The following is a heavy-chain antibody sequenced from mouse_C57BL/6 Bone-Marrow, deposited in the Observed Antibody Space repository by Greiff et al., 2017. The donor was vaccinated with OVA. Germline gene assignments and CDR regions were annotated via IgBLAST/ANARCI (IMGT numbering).Heavy chain of an antibody. CDR3: AKTLTPWYFDV. CDR2: IWSGGST. Sequence: QVQLQQSGPGLVQPSQSLSITCTVSGFSLTSYGVHWVRQPPGKGLEWLGVIWSGGSTDYNAAFISRLSISKDNSKSQVFCKMNSLQAADTAIDDCAKTLTPWYFDVWGTGTTVTVSS. CDR1: GFSLTSYG. D-gene: IGHD1-1*01. V-gene: IGHV2-4*01. J-gene: IGHJ1*03.